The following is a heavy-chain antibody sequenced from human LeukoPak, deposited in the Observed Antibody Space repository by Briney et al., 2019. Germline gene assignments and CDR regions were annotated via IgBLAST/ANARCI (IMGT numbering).Heavy chain of an antibody. CDR2: ISYDGSNK. CDR1: GFTFSSYG. CDR3: AKSSLSKFGELLFYYYYGMDV. Sequence: GRSLRLSCAASGFTFSSYGMHWVRQAPGKGLEWVAVISYDGSNKYYADSVKGRFTISRDNSKNTLYLQMNSLRAEDTAVYYCAKSSLSKFGELLFYYYYGMDVWGQGTTVTVPS. J-gene: IGHJ6*02. V-gene: IGHV3-30*18. D-gene: IGHD3-10*01.